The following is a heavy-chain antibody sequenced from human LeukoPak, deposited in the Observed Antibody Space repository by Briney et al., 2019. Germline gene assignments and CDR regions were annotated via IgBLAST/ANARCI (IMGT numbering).Heavy chain of an antibody. CDR2: INTDESST. Sequence: GGSLRLSCAASGFTFSSYWIHWVRQAPGKGLVWVSRINTDESSTSYADSVKGRFTISRDNAKNTLYLQMNSLRAEDTAVYYCARVGQQLPLHFDYWGQGTLVTVSS. J-gene: IGHJ4*02. CDR3: ARVGQQLPLHFDY. CDR1: GFTFSSYW. D-gene: IGHD6-13*01. V-gene: IGHV3-74*01.